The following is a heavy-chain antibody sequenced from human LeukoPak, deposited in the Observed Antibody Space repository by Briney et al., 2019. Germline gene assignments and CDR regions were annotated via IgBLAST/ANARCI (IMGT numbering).Heavy chain of an antibody. CDR2: ISNSSSYI. J-gene: IGHJ5*02. D-gene: IGHD3-3*01. Sequence: AGTLRLSCAASGLTFSSYSMNWFRQVPGNGLNWVSSISNSSSYIYYADSVKGRFTISRDNAKNSLYLQMNSLRAEDTAVYYCARGTGTIFGVVIKRNWFDPWGQGTLVTVSS. V-gene: IGHV3-21*01. CDR1: GLTFSSYS. CDR3: ARGTGTIFGVVIKRNWFDP.